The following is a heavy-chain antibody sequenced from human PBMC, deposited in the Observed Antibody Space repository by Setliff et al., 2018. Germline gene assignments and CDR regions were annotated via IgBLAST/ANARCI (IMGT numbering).Heavy chain of an antibody. Sequence: PGGSLRLSCAASGFDFSDAWMSWVRQAPGKGPEWVASIHDGGYYVYYADPVKGRFTISRDNAKNSLYLQMNSLRVEDTAVYYCARDRTHGSFGGQGTLVTVSS. J-gene: IGHJ4*02. D-gene: IGHD3-3*01. CDR1: GFDFSDAW. V-gene: IGHV3-21*01. CDR2: IHDGGYYV. CDR3: ARDRTHGSF.